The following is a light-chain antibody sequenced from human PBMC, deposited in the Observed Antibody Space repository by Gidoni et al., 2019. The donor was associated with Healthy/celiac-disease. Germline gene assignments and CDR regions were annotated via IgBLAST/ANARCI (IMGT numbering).Light chain of an antibody. Sequence: QSALTQPASVSGSPGQSITISCTGTSSDVGSYNLVSWYQQHPGKAPKLMIYEGSKLPSGVSNRFSGSKSGNTASLTISGPQAEDEADYYCCSYAGSSTFDVVFGGGTKLTVL. CDR2: EGS. V-gene: IGLV2-23*03. CDR3: CSYAGSSTFDVV. CDR1: SSDVGSYNL. J-gene: IGLJ2*01.